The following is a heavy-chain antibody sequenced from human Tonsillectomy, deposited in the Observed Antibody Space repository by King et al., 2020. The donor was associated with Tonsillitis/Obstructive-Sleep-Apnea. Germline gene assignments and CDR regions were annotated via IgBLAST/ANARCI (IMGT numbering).Heavy chain of an antibody. V-gene: IGHV4-34*01. J-gene: IGHJ6*02. Sequence: VQLQQWGAGLLKPSETLSLTCAVYGGSFSGYYWSWIRQPPGKGLEWIGEINHSGSTNYNPSLKSRVTISVDTSKNQFSLKLSSVTAADTAVYYCANVPFWSGYSRPYYYYGMDVWGQGTTVTVSS. D-gene: IGHD3-3*01. CDR2: INHSGST. CDR3: ANVPFWSGYSRPYYYYGMDV. CDR1: GGSFSGYY.